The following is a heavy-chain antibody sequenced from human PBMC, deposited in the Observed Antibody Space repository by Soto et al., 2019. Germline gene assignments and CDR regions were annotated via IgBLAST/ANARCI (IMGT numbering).Heavy chain of an antibody. Sequence: QITLKESGPTLVKPTQTLTLTCTFSGFSLSARGVGVGWIRQPPGEALEWLALIYWDDDKRYSPSLKSRLTIPKDTSRKQVFLKMSNMDTVDTATYYCVHDSSDWLGFDYRGPGTLVSVSS. V-gene: IGHV2-5*02. CDR3: VHDSSDWLGFDY. CDR1: GFSLSARGVG. J-gene: IGHJ4*02. D-gene: IGHD3-9*01. CDR2: IYWDDDK.